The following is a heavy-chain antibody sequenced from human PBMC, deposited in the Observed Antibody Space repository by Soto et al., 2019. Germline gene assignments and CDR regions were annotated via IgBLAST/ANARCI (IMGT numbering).Heavy chain of an antibody. D-gene: IGHD3-22*01. V-gene: IGHV1-3*01. CDR2: INAGNGNT. CDR3: ARGQTMILGTFDP. CDR1: GYTFTSYA. J-gene: IGHJ5*02. Sequence: GASVKVSCKASGYTFTSYAMHWVRQAPGQRLEWMGWINAGNGNTKYSQKFQGRVTITRDTSASTAYMELSSLRSEDTAVYYCARGQTMILGTFDPWGQGTLVTVSS.